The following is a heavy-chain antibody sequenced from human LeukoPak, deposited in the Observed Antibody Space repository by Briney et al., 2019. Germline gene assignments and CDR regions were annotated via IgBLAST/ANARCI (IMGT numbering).Heavy chain of an antibody. D-gene: IGHD1-1*01. CDR1: GGSISPYY. V-gene: IGHV4-59*01. CDR3: ARVGDWNDLVY. CDR2: ILYSGTT. Sequence: SETLSLTCTVSGGSISPYYWSWIRQTLGKGLEWIGYILYSGTTTNYNPSLKSRVTISVDTSKNQFSLKLSSVTAADTAVYYCARVGDWNDLVYWGQGTLVTVSS. J-gene: IGHJ4*02.